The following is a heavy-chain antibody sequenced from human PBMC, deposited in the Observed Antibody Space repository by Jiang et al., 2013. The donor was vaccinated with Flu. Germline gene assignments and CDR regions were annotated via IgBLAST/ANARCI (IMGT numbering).Heavy chain of an antibody. Sequence: RISCKGSGYNFTNYWITWVRQMPGKGLEWMGGLILVTLIRTTTRPIQGHVTISADKSISTAYLQWSSLKASDSAMYYCARRPTTGVTWGVADYWGQGTLVTVSS. CDR3: ARRPTTGVTWGVADY. CDR1: GYNFTNYW. D-gene: IGHD2-8*01. J-gene: IGHJ4*02. CDR2: LILVTLIR. V-gene: IGHV5-10-1*01.